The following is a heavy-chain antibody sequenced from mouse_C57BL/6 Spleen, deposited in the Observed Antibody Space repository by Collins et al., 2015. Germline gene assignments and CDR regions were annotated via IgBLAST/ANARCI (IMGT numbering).Heavy chain of an antibody. CDR1: GYTFTSYW. Sequence: QVQLQQPGAELVKPGASVKVSCKASGYTFTSYWMHWVKQRPGQGLEWIGRIHPSDSDTNYNQKFKGKATLTVDKSFSTAYMQLSSLTSEDSAVYYCAIYYSKAWFAYWGQGTLVTVSA. V-gene: IGHV1-74*01. D-gene: IGHD2-5*01. J-gene: IGHJ3*01. CDR3: AIYYSKAWFAY. CDR2: IHPSDSDT.